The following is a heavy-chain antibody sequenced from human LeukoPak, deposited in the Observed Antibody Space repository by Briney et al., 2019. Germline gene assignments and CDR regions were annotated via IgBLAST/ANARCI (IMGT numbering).Heavy chain of an antibody. V-gene: IGHV4-34*01. J-gene: IGHJ5*02. D-gene: IGHD2-2*01. CDR3: ARRVVPAAPNWFDP. Sequence: TSETLSLTCAVYGGSFSGYYWSWIRQPPGKGVGWIGEINHSGSTNYNPSLKRRVTISVDTSKNQFSLKLSSVTAADTAVYYCARRVVPAAPNWFDPWGQGTLVTVSS. CDR2: INHSGST. CDR1: GGSFSGYY.